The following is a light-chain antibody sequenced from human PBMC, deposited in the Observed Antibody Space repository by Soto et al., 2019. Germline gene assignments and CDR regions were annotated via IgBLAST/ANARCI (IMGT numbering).Light chain of an antibody. CDR3: QLYGISPH. CDR2: ASS. V-gene: IGKV3-20*01. Sequence: ILFNQAPGPPSFSPGEGATPSFKTSQSRGSNFLAWYQHKPGQAPRLLIYASSNRATGIPDRFSGSASGTDFTLTINRLEPEDFAVYYCQLYGISPHFGQGTKVDI. CDR1: QSRGSNF. J-gene: IGKJ1*01.